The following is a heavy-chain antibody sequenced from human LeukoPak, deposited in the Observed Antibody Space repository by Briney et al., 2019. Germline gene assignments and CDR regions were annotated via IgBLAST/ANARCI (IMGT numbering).Heavy chain of an antibody. Sequence: SHTLSLACDISGDSVSSNSATLNWIRQSPSRGLAWLGWTDYRFKWYNDYAVSVNSRINISPDKSKNQFSLHLNSVTPDDTAVYFCARVAAAGTGRDYFDFWGQGTLVTVSS. CDR1: GDSVSSNSAT. D-gene: IGHD6-13*01. CDR2: TDYRFKWYN. V-gene: IGHV6-1*01. J-gene: IGHJ4*02. CDR3: ARVAAAGTGRDYFDF.